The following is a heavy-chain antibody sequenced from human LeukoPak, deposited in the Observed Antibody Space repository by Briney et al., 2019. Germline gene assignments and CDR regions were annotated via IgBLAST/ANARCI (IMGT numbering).Heavy chain of an antibody. D-gene: IGHD2-21*01. V-gene: IGHV3-23*01. J-gene: IGHJ4*02. CDR2: ISNSGETT. CDR1: GFTFTNYA. CDR3: ARGLWWSKYYFDY. Sequence: GGSLRLSCAASGFTFTNYAMSWVRQAPGKGLDFVSSISNSGETTNYADSVKGRFTISRDNSKNTLYLQMNSLRAEDTAVYYCARGLWWSKYYFDYWGQGTLVTVSS.